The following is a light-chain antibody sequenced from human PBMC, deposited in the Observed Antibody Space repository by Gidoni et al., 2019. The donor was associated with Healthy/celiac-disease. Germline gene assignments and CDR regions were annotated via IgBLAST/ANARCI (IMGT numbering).Light chain of an antibody. CDR2: QDS. J-gene: IGLJ1*01. CDR3: QAWDSSTFYV. Sequence: SYELTQPPSVSVSPGQTASIPCPGHKLGEKYACWYQQKPGQSPVLVIYQDSKRPSGIPERFSGSNSGNTATLTISGTQAMDEADYYCQAWDSSTFYVFGTGTKVTVL. V-gene: IGLV3-1*01. CDR1: KLGEKY.